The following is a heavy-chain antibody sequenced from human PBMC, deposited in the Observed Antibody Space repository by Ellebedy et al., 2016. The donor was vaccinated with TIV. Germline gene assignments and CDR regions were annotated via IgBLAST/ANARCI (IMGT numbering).Heavy chain of an antibody. J-gene: IGHJ4*02. Sequence: GESLKISCAVSGFTVASSPMTWVRQAPGKELHWVADIYPGGGTYYHGSVQGRFAISRDNSKNTLYLQMNSLTAEDTAVYYCAREPVPIWAFDSWGQGTLVTVSS. CDR3: AREPVPIWAFDS. D-gene: IGHD2-2*01. V-gene: IGHV3-66*01. CDR1: GFTVASSP. CDR2: IYPGGGT.